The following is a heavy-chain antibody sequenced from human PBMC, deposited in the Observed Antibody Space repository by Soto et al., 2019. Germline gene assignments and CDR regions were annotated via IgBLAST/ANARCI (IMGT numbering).Heavy chain of an antibody. CDR2: IYNSGST. CDR1: GGSLSSGGYY. CDR3: ASDLLDDYGGKGLAY. J-gene: IGHJ4*02. V-gene: IGHV4-31*03. Sequence: QVQLQESGPGLVKPSQTLSLTCTVSGGSLSSGGYYWSWIRQHPGKGLEWIGYIYNSGSTYYNPSLKSRVTISVDTSKNQSSLKLRSVTAADTAVYYCASDLLDDYGGKGLAYCGQGTLVTVSS. D-gene: IGHD4-17*01.